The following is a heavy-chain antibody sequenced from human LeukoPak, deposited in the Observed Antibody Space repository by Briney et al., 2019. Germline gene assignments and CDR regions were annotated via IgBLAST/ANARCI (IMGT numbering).Heavy chain of an antibody. V-gene: IGHV3-21*04. CDR1: GFTFRTYS. CDR2: ISSSSDYI. CDR3: AKGSSLNWFDP. J-gene: IGHJ5*02. Sequence: GGSLRLSCAASGFTFRTYSMNWVRQAPGKGLEWVSSISSSSDYIYYADSVKGRFTISRDNAKNSMYLQMNSLRAEDTAVYYCAKGSSLNWFDPWGQGTLVTVSS. D-gene: IGHD6-13*01.